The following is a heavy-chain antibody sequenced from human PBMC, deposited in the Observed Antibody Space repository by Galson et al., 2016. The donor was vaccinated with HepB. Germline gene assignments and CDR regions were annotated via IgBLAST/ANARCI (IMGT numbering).Heavy chain of an antibody. V-gene: IGHV1-3*01. CDR3: ARDRWPRLYNWFAP. J-gene: IGHJ5*02. D-gene: IGHD5-12*01. CDR1: GYIFSSYV. Sequence: SCKASGYIFSSYVIHWVRQAPGQSLEWMGWINGGNGNTYYSKKFQGRLTIKTDTSASTAYMELSRLTSDDTAVYYCARDRWPRLYNWFAPWGQGTLVTVSS. CDR2: INGGNGNT.